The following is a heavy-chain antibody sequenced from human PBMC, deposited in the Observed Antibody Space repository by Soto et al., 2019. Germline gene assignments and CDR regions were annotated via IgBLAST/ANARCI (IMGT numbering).Heavy chain of an antibody. V-gene: IGHV4-39*02. Sequence: QLQLQESGPGLVKPSETLSLTCTVSGGSISSSSYYWGWIRQPPGKGLEWIGSLYYSGSTYYNPSLESLVTVSVDKSNNHFSLNLSSVTASDTAVYYCASNKRGGTMIRGVVDWGQGTLVTVSS. CDR2: LYYSGST. CDR1: GGSISSSSYY. CDR3: ASNKRGGTMIRGVVD. J-gene: IGHJ4*02. D-gene: IGHD3-10*01.